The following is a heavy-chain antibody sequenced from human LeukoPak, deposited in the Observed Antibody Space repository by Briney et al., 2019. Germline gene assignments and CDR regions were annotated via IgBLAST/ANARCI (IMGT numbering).Heavy chain of an antibody. CDR2: ISYDGSNK. D-gene: IGHD3-3*01. V-gene: IGHV3-30-3*01. J-gene: IGHJ4*02. CDR3: ARDEGLRFLEWLCSY. CDR1: GFTFSSYA. Sequence: GGSLRPSCAASGFTFSSYAMHWVRQAPGKGLEWVAVISYDGSNKYYADSVKGRFTISRDNSKNTLYLQMNSLRAEDTAVYYCARDEGLRFLEWLCSYWGQGTLVTVSS.